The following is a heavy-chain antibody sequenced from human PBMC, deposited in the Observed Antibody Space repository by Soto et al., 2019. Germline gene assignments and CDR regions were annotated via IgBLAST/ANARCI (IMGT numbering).Heavy chain of an antibody. CDR2: IYYSGST. D-gene: IGHD2-15*01. CDR3: ARDSWADCSGRSCYYYYYMDV. CDR1: GGSISSGVYS. V-gene: IGHV4-31*03. J-gene: IGHJ6*03. Sequence: PSETLSLTCTVSGGSISSGVYSWSWIRQHPGKGLEWIGYIYYSGSTYYNPSLKSRVTISVDTSKNQFSLKLSSVTAADTAVYYCARDSWADCSGRSCYYYYYMDVWGKGTTDTVSS.